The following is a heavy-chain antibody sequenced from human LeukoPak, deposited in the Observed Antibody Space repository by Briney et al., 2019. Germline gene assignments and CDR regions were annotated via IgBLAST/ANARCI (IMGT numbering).Heavy chain of an antibody. Sequence: SETLSLTCTVSGVSISSSSYYWGWIRQPPGKGLEWIGSIYYSGSTYYNPSLKSRVTISVDTSKNQFSLKLSSVTAADTAVYYCASVSQLTGTFDYWGQGTLVTVSS. J-gene: IGHJ4*02. CDR1: GVSISSSSYY. CDR3: ASVSQLTGTFDY. CDR2: IYYSGST. D-gene: IGHD7-27*01. V-gene: IGHV4-39*01.